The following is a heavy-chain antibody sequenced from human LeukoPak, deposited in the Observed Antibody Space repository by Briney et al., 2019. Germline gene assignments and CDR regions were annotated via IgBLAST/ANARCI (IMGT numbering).Heavy chain of an antibody. D-gene: IGHD5-18*01. CDR2: IYYSGST. J-gene: IGHJ5*02. CDR1: GGSISSYY. V-gene: IGHV4-59*01. CDR3: ARDPMDTAMATS. Sequence: SETLSLTCTVSGGSISSYYWSWIRQPPGKGLEWIGYIYYSGSTNYNPSLKSRVTISVDTSKNQFSLKLSSVTAADPAVYYCARDPMDTAMATSWGQGTLVTVSS.